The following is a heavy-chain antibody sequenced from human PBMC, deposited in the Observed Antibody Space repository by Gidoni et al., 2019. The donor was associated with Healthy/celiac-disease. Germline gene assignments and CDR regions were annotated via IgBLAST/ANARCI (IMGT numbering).Heavy chain of an antibody. J-gene: IGHJ4*02. V-gene: IGHV4-39*01. D-gene: IGHD2-15*01. CDR2: IYYSGST. CDR3: VAGLVVAATPDY. CDR1: GGSISSSSYY. Sequence: QLQLQESGPGLVKPSETLSLTCTVSGGSISSSSYYWGWLRQPPGKGLEWIGSIYYSGSTYYNPSLKSRVTISVDTSKNQFSLKLSSVTAADTAVYYCVAGLVVAATPDYWGQGTLVTVSS.